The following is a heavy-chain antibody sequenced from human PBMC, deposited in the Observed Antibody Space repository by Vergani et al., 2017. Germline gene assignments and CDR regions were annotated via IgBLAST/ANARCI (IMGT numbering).Heavy chain of an antibody. CDR2: IRYDGTKR. Sequence: QVQLVESGGGVVQPGGSLRLSCIESGFTFRIYGMHWVRQAPGKGLEWVAFIRYDGTKRFYGDSVKGRFTISRDNPQTTVFLQMNSLRADDSAVYYCTKAGQYDSDNFHDSWGQGALVTVAS. V-gene: IGHV3-30*02. D-gene: IGHD3-22*01. CDR1: GFTFRIYG. J-gene: IGHJ1*01. CDR3: TKAGQYDSDNFHDS.